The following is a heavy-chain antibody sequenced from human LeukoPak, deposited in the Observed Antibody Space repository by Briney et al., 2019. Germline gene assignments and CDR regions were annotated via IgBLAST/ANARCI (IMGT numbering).Heavy chain of an antibody. V-gene: IGHV4-59*08. CDR1: GGSITNYY. CDR2: IYYSGST. CDR3: ARQSTGRLVQH. Sequence: SETLSLTCTVSGGSITNYYWSWIRQPPGKGLEWIGYIYYSGSTNYNPSLKSRVTISVDTSKNQFSLKLSSVTAADTAVYYCARQSTGRLVQHWGQGTLVTVSS. D-gene: IGHD3-9*01. J-gene: IGHJ1*01.